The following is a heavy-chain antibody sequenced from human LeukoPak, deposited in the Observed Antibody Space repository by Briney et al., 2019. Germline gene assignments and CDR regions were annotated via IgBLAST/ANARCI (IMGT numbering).Heavy chain of an antibody. V-gene: IGHV3-48*03. CDR1: GFTFSSYE. Sequence: PGGSLRLSWAASGFTFSSYEMNWVRQAPGKGLEWVAYISSSGSTIYYADSVKGRFTISRDNSKNTLYLQMNSLTAEDTAVYYCARERTTIVSGTTIGAYWGQGTLVTVSS. J-gene: IGHJ4*02. CDR3: ARERTTIVSGTTIGAY. D-gene: IGHD2/OR15-2a*01. CDR2: ISSSGSTI.